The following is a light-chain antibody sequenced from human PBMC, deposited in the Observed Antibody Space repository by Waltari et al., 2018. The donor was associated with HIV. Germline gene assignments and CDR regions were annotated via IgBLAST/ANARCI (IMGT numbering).Light chain of an antibody. V-gene: IGLV1-44*01. CDR1: RSNIGSNS. CDR3: AAWDDDLNGL. Sequence: QSVLTQPPSASGTAGQRVTISCSGRRSNIGSNSVTWYQQVPGAAPTLLTYNNNQRPSGVPDRFSGSKSGTSASLAISGLQSDDEADYYCAAWDDDLNGLFGGGTKLTVL. CDR2: NNN. J-gene: IGLJ2*01.